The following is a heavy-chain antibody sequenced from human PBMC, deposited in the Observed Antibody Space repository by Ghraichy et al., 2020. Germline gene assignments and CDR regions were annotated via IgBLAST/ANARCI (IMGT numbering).Heavy chain of an antibody. CDR3: ARNLVDSLIEGAFDI. CDR1: GYSLSDNSW. J-gene: IGHJ3*02. CDR2: IYHSGST. D-gene: IGHD3-22*01. V-gene: IGHV4-28*01. Sequence: SETLSLTCAVSGYSLSDNSWWCWIRHPPGQGLEWIGYIYHSGSTYYNPSLKSRVIMSMDTSKNQFSLKLASVTAVDTAVYYCARNLVDSLIEGAFDIWGQGTVVTVS.